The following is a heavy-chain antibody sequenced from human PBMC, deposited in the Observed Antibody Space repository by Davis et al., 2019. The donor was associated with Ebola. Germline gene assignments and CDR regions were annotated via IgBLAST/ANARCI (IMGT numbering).Heavy chain of an antibody. Sequence: GGSLRLSCAASGFTFSGYSMNWVRQAPGKGLEWVAVIWYDGSNKYYADSVKGRFTISRDNSKNTLYLQMNSLRAEDTAVYYCARVGATGTMDVWGQGTTATVSS. CDR1: GFTFSGYS. CDR3: ARVGATGTMDV. J-gene: IGHJ6*02. CDR2: IWYDGSNK. V-gene: IGHV3-33*08. D-gene: IGHD1-26*01.